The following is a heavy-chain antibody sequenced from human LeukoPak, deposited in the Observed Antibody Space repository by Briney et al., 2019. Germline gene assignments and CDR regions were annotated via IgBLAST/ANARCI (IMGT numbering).Heavy chain of an antibody. D-gene: IGHD3-16*01. CDR1: GFTFIYYA. J-gene: IGHJ3*02. V-gene: IGHV3-23*01. CDR2: ISGSGGTT. Sequence: GGSLSLSCAASGFTFIYYAMSWVRQAPGKGLEWVSTISGSGGTTYYADSVKGRFTISRDNPKNTLYLQMNSLRAEDTAVYCCAKERVRDFVGGAFDIWGQGTMVTVSS. CDR3: AKERVRDFVGGAFDI.